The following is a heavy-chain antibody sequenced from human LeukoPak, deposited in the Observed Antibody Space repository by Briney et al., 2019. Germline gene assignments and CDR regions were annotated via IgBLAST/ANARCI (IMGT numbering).Heavy chain of an antibody. D-gene: IGHD3-10*01. CDR3: MRDYMGWFDP. J-gene: IGHJ5*02. CDR2: ISLDGSTE. CDR1: GFSLSNFQ. Sequence: GGSLRLSCVASGFSLSNFQMYWVRQAPGKGLEWVSIISLDGSTEFYADSVKGRFTISRDTASNTMHLEMNNLRTEDTAVYYCMRDYMGWFDPWAREPWSPSPQ. V-gene: IGHV3-30-3*01.